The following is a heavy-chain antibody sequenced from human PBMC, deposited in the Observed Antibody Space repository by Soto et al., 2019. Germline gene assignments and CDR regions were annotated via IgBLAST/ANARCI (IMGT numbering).Heavy chain of an antibody. V-gene: IGHV3-74*01. Sequence: AGGSLRLSCVSPGVTFNIYWMHWVRQAPGKGLEWVSRIDNDGSATTYADSVKGRFTISRDNAKNTLFLQMNTLRVDDTAVYYCARDNWNSYWGQGTLVTVSS. D-gene: IGHD1-7*01. CDR3: ARDNWNSY. CDR2: IDNDGSAT. J-gene: IGHJ4*02. CDR1: GVTFNIYW.